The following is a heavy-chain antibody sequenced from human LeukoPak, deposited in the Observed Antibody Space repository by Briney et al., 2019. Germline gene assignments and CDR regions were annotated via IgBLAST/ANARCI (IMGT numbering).Heavy chain of an antibody. J-gene: IGHJ4*02. D-gene: IGHD1-26*01. CDR1: GFTFSSYG. CDR2: ISYDGSNK. V-gene: IGHV3-30*18. CDR3: AKDLHTAYPSWEQVPY. Sequence: GGSLRLSCAASGFTFSSYGMHWVRQAPGKGLEWVAVISYDGSNKYYADSVKGRFTISRDNSKNTLYLQMNSLRAEDTAVYYCAKDLHTAYPSWEQVPYWGQGTLVTVSS.